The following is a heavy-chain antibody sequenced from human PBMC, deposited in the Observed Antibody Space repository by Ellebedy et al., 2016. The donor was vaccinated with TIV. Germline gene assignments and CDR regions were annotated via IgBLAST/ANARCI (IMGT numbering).Heavy chain of an antibody. CDR2: ISYDGGNK. Sequence: PGGSLRLSCAASGFTFNLYPMHWVRQAPGKGLEWVAVISYDGGNKYYADSVKGRLTISRDNSKNTLFLQMNSLTTDDSAVYYCATWATRGYAGNTRKPGYWGQGTLVIVSS. CDR1: GFTFNLYP. V-gene: IGHV3-30-3*01. J-gene: IGHJ4*02. CDR3: ATWATRGYAGNTRKPGY. D-gene: IGHD4-23*01.